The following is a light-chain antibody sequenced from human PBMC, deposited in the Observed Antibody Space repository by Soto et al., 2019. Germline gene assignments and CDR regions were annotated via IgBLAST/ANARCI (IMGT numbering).Light chain of an antibody. CDR2: GAS. J-gene: IGKJ5*01. V-gene: IGKV3-15*01. CDR1: QSVSSN. CDR3: QQYNSWPIT. Sequence: DIVMTQSPATLSVSPGERATLSCRASQSVSSNLAWYQQKPGQAPRLLIYGASTRATDIPARFSSSGSGTEFTLTISSLQSEDFAVYYCQQYNSWPITFGKGTRLEMK.